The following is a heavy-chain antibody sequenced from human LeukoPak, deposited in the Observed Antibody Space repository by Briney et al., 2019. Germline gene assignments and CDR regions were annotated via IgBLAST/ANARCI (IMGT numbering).Heavy chain of an antibody. CDR3: ARETAYYWYFDL. V-gene: IGHV1-69*05. CDR2: IIPIFGTA. CDR1: GGTFRTYG. D-gene: IGHD2-21*02. Sequence: ASVKVSCKASGGTFRTYGVSWVRQAPGQGLEWMGGIIPIFGTANYAQKFQGRVTITTDESTSTAYMELSSLRSEDTAVYYCARETAYYWYFDLWGRGTLVTVSS. J-gene: IGHJ2*01.